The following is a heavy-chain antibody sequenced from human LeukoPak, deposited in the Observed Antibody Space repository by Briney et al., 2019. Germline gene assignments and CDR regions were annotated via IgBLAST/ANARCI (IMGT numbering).Heavy chain of an antibody. Sequence: SETLSLTCAVYGGSFSGYYWSWIRQPPGKGLEWIGEINHSGSTNYNPSLKSRVTISVDTSKNQFSLKLSSVTAADTAVYYCARHRVGATLGWFDPWGQGTLVTVSS. V-gene: IGHV4-34*01. J-gene: IGHJ5*02. CDR2: INHSGST. D-gene: IGHD1-26*01. CDR1: GGSFSGYY. CDR3: ARHRVGATLGWFDP.